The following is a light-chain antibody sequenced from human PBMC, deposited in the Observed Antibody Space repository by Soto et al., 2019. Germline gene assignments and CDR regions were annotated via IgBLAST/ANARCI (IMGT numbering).Light chain of an antibody. CDR1: RNDVGSYNS. V-gene: IGLV2-14*01. CDR2: EVT. Sequence: QSVLTQPASVSGSPGQSITISCTGTRNDVGSYNSVSWYQQHPGKAPKLMIYEVTNRPSGVSDRFSGSKSGNTASLTISGLQAEDEADYYCSSFTSRFTFVFGTGTKVTVL. J-gene: IGLJ1*01. CDR3: SSFTSRFTFV.